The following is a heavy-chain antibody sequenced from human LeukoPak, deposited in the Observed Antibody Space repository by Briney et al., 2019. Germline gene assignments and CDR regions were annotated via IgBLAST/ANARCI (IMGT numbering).Heavy chain of an antibody. V-gene: IGHV1-24*01. CDR3: ATGAIVFDY. Sequence: APVRVSCKVSGATLSKISIDWVRQAHGKGLEWMGSVGHEDGTTIHAQKFQGRFNMTVDTATDTAYMEMSSLMSEDTAIYYCATGAIVFDYWGQGTLVTVSS. CDR1: GATLSKIS. J-gene: IGHJ4*02. D-gene: IGHD3-22*01. CDR2: VGHEDGTT.